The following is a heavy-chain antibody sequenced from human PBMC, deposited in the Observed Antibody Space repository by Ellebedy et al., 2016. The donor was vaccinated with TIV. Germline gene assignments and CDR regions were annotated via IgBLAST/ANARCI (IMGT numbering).Heavy chain of an antibody. Sequence: SETLSLTXAVYGGSFSGHYWSWIRQPLGKGLEWIGEINHSGSTNYNPSLKSRVTISVDTSKNQFSLKLSSVTAADTAVYYRARAHDYGDYATWVDPWGQGTLVTVSS. CDR1: GGSFSGHY. CDR2: INHSGST. J-gene: IGHJ5*02. CDR3: ARAHDYGDYATWVDP. D-gene: IGHD4-17*01. V-gene: IGHV4-34*01.